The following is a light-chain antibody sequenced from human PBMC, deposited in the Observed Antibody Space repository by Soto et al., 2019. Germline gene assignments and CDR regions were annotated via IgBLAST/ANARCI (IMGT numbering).Light chain of an antibody. CDR1: QSVSSSY. J-gene: IGKJ1*01. V-gene: IGKV3-20*01. CDR3: QQYGSSGT. Sequence: IVLTQSPGTLSLSTGERATLSCRASQSVSSSYLAWYQQKPGQAPRLLIYGASSRATGIPDRFSGSGSGTDFTLTISRLEPEDFAVYYCQQYGSSGTFGQGTKVDI. CDR2: GAS.